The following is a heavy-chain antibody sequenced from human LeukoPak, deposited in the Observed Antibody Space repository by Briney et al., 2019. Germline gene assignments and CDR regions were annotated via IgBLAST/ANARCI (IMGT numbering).Heavy chain of an antibody. Sequence: SEILSLTCTVSGDSISSSSYYRGWVRQPPGKGLEWIGSIFYSGSTYYNPSLKSRVTISVDTSKNQFSLKLSSVTAADTAVYYCARGSSSWSYYYYYGMDVWGQGTTVTVSS. V-gene: IGHV4-39*07. J-gene: IGHJ6*02. CDR2: IFYSGST. CDR1: GDSISSSSYY. CDR3: ARGSSSWSYYYYYGMDV. D-gene: IGHD6-13*01.